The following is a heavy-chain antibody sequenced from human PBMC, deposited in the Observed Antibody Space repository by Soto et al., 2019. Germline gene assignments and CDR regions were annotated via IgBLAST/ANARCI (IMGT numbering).Heavy chain of an antibody. J-gene: IGHJ5*02. V-gene: IGHV4-39*01. CDR2: IYYSGST. CDR1: GGSISSSSYY. Sequence: PSETLSLTCTVSGGSISSSSYYWGWIRQPPGKGLEWIGSIYYSGSTYYNPSLKSRVTISVDTSKNQFSLKLSSVTAADTAVYYCARTITGINRRFDPWGQGTLVTVS. CDR3: ARTITGINRRFDP. D-gene: IGHD1-20*01.